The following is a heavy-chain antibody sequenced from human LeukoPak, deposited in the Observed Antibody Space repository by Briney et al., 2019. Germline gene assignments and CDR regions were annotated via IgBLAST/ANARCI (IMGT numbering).Heavy chain of an antibody. CDR1: GFTVSSNY. CDR3: ARLYLPATRFDY. D-gene: IGHD5-24*01. V-gene: IGHV3-66*04. CDR2: IYSGGST. Sequence: GGSLRLSCAASGFTVSSNYMSWVRQAPGKGLEWVSIIYSGGSTYYADSVKGRFTISRDTSKNTLYLQMNSLRAEDTAVYYCARLYLPATRFDYWGQGTLVTVSS. J-gene: IGHJ4*02.